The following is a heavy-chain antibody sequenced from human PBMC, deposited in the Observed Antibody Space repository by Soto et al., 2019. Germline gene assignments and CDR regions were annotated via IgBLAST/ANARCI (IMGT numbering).Heavy chain of an antibody. J-gene: IGHJ5*02. Sequence: ASVKVSCTASGGTFSSYAISWMRQAPGQGLEWMGWISAYNGNTKYAQKLQGRVTMTTDTSTSTAYMELRSLRSDDTAVYYCARGVGSGSYYNQYNWFDPWGQGTLVTVSS. V-gene: IGHV1-18*01. D-gene: IGHD3-10*01. CDR3: ARGVGSGSYYNQYNWFDP. CDR2: ISAYNGNT. CDR1: GGTFSSYA.